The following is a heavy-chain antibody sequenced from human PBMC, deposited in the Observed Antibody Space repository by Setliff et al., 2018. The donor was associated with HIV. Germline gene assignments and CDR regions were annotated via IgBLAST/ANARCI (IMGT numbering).Heavy chain of an antibody. CDR3: ARLIKNYDLWSGYYGAYYYYMDV. CDR1: GYTFSTYG. D-gene: IGHD3-3*01. J-gene: IGHJ6*03. CDR2: ITPYNNNT. V-gene: IGHV1-18*01. Sequence: ASVKVSCKASGYTFSTYGISWVRQAPGQGLEWMGWITPYNNNTQYTQHLQGRVTMTTDTYTRTAYMDLRSLRYDDTAVYYCARLIKNYDLWSGYYGAYYYYMDVWGTGTTVTVSS.